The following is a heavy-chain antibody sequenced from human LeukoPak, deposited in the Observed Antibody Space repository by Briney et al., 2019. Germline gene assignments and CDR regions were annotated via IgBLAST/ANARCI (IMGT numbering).Heavy chain of an antibody. CDR3: ARFLYSSGFFHFDY. J-gene: IGHJ4*02. D-gene: IGHD6-19*01. CDR1: SYTFTNYW. Sequence: GESLKISCKGFSYTFTNYWIGWVRQMPGKGLELLGIIYPGDSDSRYSPSFQGQVTISADKSISTAYLQWSSLKASDTAIYYCARFLYSSGFFHFDYWGQGTQVTVSS. V-gene: IGHV5-51*01. CDR2: IYPGDSDS.